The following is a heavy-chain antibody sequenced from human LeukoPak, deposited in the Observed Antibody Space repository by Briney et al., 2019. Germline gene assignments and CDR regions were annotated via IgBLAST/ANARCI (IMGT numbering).Heavy chain of an antibody. Sequence: GGSLRLSCAASGFTFSGSAMIWVRQAPGEGLEWVSLISYSGANSYYTDSVRGRFTISRDNSKDTLFLQMNSLRAEDTAIYYCARDMHLSTWGLGTMVTVSS. CDR3: ARDMHLST. J-gene: IGHJ3*01. V-gene: IGHV3-23*01. CDR1: GFTFSGSA. CDR2: ISYSGANS. D-gene: IGHD3-16*02.